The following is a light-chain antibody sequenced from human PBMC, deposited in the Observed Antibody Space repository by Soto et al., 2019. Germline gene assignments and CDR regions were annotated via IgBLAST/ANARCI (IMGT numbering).Light chain of an antibody. Sequence: EIVLTQSPGTLSLSPGERATLSCRASQSVTNNQLAWFRQKPGQAPRLLIWGVSNRATGIPDRFSGSGSGTDFTLTISILQSEDFGVYYCQHYNNWPPYSFGQGTKVDIK. J-gene: IGKJ2*03. CDR2: GVS. CDR1: QSVTNN. V-gene: IGKV3D-15*03. CDR3: QHYNNWPPYS.